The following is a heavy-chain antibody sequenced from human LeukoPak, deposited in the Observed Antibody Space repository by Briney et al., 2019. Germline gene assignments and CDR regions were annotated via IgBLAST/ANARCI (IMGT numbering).Heavy chain of an antibody. CDR3: AKDRSPPPFIAVAGTSNYFDY. V-gene: IGHV3-23*01. CDR2: ISGSGGST. CDR1: GFTFSSYA. J-gene: IGHJ4*02. D-gene: IGHD6-19*01. Sequence: GGSLRLSCAASGFTFSSYAMSWVRQAPGKGLEWVSAISGSGGSTYYADSVKGRFTISRDNSKNTLYLQMNSLRAEDTAVYYCAKDRSPPPFIAVAGTSNYFDYWGQGTLVTVSS.